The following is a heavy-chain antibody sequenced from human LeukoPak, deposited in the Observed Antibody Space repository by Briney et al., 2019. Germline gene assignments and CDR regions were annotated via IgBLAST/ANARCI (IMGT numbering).Heavy chain of an antibody. Sequence: ASVKVSCKASGDTFTGYYMHWVRQAPGQGLEWMGRINPNSGGTNYAQKFQGRVTMTRDTSISTAYMELSRLRSDDTAVYYCARAWGSGWSAFDIWGQGTMVTVSS. V-gene: IGHV1-2*06. J-gene: IGHJ3*02. D-gene: IGHD6-19*01. CDR1: GDTFTGYY. CDR3: ARAWGSGWSAFDI. CDR2: INPNSGGT.